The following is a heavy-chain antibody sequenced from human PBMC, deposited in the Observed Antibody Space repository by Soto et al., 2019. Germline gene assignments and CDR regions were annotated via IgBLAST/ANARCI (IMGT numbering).Heavy chain of an antibody. CDR1: GYSFATHW. J-gene: IGHJ5*02. Sequence: GESLKISCKGSGYSFATHWIDWVRQMPGKGLEWMGLIYPGDSDTRYSPSFQGQVTISADKSINTAYLQWSSLKASDTAMYYCARSYSSGRSNWFDPWGQGTLVTV. V-gene: IGHV5-51*01. D-gene: IGHD6-19*01. CDR2: IYPGDSDT. CDR3: ARSYSSGRSNWFDP.